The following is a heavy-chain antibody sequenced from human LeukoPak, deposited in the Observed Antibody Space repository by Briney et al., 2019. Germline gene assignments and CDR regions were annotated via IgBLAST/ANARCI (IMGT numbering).Heavy chain of an antibody. CDR2: MNPNSGNT. CDR3: ARGGVYYDFWSGWTTDYYFYYMDV. CDR1: GYTFTSYD. Sequence: VASVKVSCKASGYTFTSYDISWVRQATGQGLEWMGWMNPNSGNTGYAQKFQGRVTITRNISISTAYMELNSLTSEDTAVYYCARGGVYYDFWSGWTTDYYFYYMDVWGKGTTVTVSS. D-gene: IGHD3-3*01. V-gene: IGHV1-8*01. J-gene: IGHJ6*03.